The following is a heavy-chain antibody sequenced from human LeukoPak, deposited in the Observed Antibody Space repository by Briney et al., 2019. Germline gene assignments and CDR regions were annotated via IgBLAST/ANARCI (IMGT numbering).Heavy chain of an antibody. J-gene: IGHJ3*02. CDR1: GFTFSGYW. D-gene: IGHD6-19*01. Sequence: GGSLRLSCAASGFTFSGYWMSWVRQAPGKGLEWVANIKQDGSEKYYVDSVKGRFTISRDNAKNSLYLQMNSLRAEDTAVYYCARVGGWPLDAFDIWGQGTMVTVSS. CDR3: ARVGGWPLDAFDI. V-gene: IGHV3-7*01. CDR2: IKQDGSEK.